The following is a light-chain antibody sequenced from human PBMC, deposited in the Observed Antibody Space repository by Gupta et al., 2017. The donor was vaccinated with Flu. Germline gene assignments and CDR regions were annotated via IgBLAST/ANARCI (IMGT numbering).Light chain of an antibody. V-gene: IGKV3-20*01. J-gene: IGKJ3*01. CDR3: QQDDYSPFT. CDR2: GTA. CDR1: LSVSSSY. Sequence: EIVLTQSPDTLSLSPGERATLSCRASLSVSSSYLAWYQQKPGQAPRLLISGTATRATGIPDRFSDSGSGTEFTLTITRLEAEDFAVYFCQQDDYSPFTFGHGTKVD.